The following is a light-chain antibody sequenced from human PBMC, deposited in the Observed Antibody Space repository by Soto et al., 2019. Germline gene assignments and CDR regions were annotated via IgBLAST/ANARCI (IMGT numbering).Light chain of an antibody. CDR3: RQYDKWPRT. J-gene: IGKJ1*01. Sequence: IVMTQSPATLSVSPGERATLSCRASQSVGTNLAWYQQKPGQAPRLLIFGASTRATGCPARCSGSGSGTEFTRTPSSLQPEDFAVYYCRQYDKWPRTFGQGTKVEIK. CDR1: QSVGTN. CDR2: GAS. V-gene: IGKV3-15*01.